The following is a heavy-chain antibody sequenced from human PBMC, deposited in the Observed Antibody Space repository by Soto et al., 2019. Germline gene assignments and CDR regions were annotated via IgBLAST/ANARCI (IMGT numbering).Heavy chain of an antibody. D-gene: IGHD6-13*01. J-gene: IGHJ4*02. CDR1: GFTFGDYA. V-gene: IGHV3-49*04. CDR3: TRDGIAAAGTDY. Sequence: GSLRLSCTASGFTFGDYAMSWVRQAPGKGLEWVGFIRSKAYGGTTEYAASVKGRFTISRDDSKSIAYLQMNSLKTEDTAVYYCTRDGIAAAGTDYWGQGTLVTVSS. CDR2: IRSKAYGGTT.